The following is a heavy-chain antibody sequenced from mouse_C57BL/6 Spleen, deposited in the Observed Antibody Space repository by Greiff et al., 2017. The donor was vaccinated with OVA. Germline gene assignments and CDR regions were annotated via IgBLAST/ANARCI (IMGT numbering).Heavy chain of an antibody. D-gene: IGHD2-4*01. J-gene: IGHJ2*01. Sequence: QVQLKQPGAELVKPGASVKLSCKASGYTFTSYWMHWVKQRPGQGLEWIGMIHPNSGSTNYNEKFKSKATLTVDKSSSTAYMQLSSLTSEDSAVYYCARVGNDYGFDYWGQGTTLTVSS. V-gene: IGHV1-64*01. CDR2: IHPNSGST. CDR3: ARVGNDYGFDY. CDR1: GYTFTSYW.